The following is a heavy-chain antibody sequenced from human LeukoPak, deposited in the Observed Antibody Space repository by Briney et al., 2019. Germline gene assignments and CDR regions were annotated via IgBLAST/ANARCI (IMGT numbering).Heavy chain of an antibody. J-gene: IGHJ5*02. V-gene: IGHV1-69*06. CDR3: ARVKGVATKPLGWFDP. Sequence: PEASVKVSCKASGGTFSSYAISWVRQAPGQGLEWMGGIIPIFGTANYAQKFQGRVTITADKSTSTAYMELSSLRSEDTAVYYCARVKGVATKPLGWFDPWGQGTLVTVSS. CDR1: GGTFSSYA. D-gene: IGHD5-12*01. CDR2: IIPIFGTA.